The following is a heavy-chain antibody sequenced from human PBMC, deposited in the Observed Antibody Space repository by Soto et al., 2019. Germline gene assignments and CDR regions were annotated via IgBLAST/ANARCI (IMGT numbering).Heavy chain of an antibody. CDR3: DKNHGVELVKLDTVDWFDP. J-gene: IGHJ5*02. D-gene: IGHD4-17*01. Sequence: GGSLRLSCAASGFTFENFGMSWVRQAPGKGLEWISSISGSGLNKYYADSVKGRFTISRDNSKNTVYLELSNLRAEDTAVYHCDKNHGVELVKLDTVDWFDPWGQGSVVTVSS. CDR1: GFTFENFG. CDR2: ISGSGLNK. V-gene: IGHV3-23*01.